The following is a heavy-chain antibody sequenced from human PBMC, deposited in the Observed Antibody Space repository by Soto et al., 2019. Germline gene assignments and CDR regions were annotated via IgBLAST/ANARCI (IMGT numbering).Heavy chain of an antibody. V-gene: IGHV4-39*01. D-gene: IGHD3-9*01. CDR2: IDYRGNT. CDR1: GDSINSDSYY. CDR3: ARLEGLATISYSFDY. Sequence: QLQLQESGPGLVKPSETPSLTCSVSGDSINSDSYYWGWIRQPPGKGLEWIGSIDYRGNTYYNPSLKTRVTLSLDKSKSQFSLKLNSVTAADSAVYFCARLEGLATISYSFDYWGQGTLVTVSS. J-gene: IGHJ4*02.